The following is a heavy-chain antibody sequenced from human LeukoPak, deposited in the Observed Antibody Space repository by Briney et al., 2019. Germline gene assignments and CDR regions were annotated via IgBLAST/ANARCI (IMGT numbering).Heavy chain of an antibody. CDR1: GFTFSSYA. D-gene: IGHD5-18*01. V-gene: IGHV3-30-3*01. CDR2: ISYDGSNK. J-gene: IGHJ4*02. Sequence: PGRSLRLSCAASGFTFSSYAMHWVRQAPGKGLEWVAVISYDGSNKYCADSVKGRFTISRDNSKNTLYLQMNSLRAEDTAVYYCARPDTAMVSFDYWGQGTLVTVSS. CDR3: ARPDTAMVSFDY.